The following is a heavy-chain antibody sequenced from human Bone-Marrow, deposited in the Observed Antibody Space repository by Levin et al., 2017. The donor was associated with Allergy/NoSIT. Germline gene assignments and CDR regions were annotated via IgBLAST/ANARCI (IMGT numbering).Heavy chain of an antibody. CDR2: YYYGGST. Sequence: PSETLSLTCSVSSGSISTYFWSWIRRPPGAGLEWIGHYYYGGSTSYNPSLKSRATISADTSKVQFSLELTSVTAADTAIYYCATLGRVAGNAFDIWGQGTLVTVSS. J-gene: IGHJ3*02. V-gene: IGHV4-59*08. D-gene: IGHD6-19*01. CDR3: ATLGRVAGNAFDI. CDR1: SGSISTYF.